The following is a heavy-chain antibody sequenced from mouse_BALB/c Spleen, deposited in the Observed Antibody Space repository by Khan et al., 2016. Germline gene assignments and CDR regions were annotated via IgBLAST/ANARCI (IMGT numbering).Heavy chain of an antibody. CDR2: ISYSGST. CDR1: GYSITSDYA. V-gene: IGHV3-2*02. D-gene: IGHD2-14*01. J-gene: IGHJ2*01. Sequence: EVQLQESGPGLVKPSQSLSLTCTVTGYSITSDYAWNWIRQFPGNKLEWMGYISYSGSTSYNPSLKSRISITRDTSKNPFFLQLNYVTTEDTATXSCAREVRREYYVDYWGQGTTLTVSS. CDR3: AREVRREYYVDY.